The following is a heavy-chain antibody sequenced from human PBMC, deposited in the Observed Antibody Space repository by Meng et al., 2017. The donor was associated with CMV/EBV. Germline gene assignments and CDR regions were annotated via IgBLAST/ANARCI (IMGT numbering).Heavy chain of an antibody. CDR1: GFLLSTARMG. J-gene: IGHJ4*02. D-gene: IGHD3-22*01. V-gene: IGHV2-26*01. CDR2: IFSDDEK. CDR3: ARRRRTYYYDSSGYYDR. Sequence: SGFTLALPTEIFTLICTVLGFLLSTARMGVSWIRQPPGKALEWLAHIFSDDEKSYRTSLKSRPTIPKDTSKSQVVLTMTNMDHVDTATYYCARRRRTYYYDSSGYYDRWGQGTLVTVSS.